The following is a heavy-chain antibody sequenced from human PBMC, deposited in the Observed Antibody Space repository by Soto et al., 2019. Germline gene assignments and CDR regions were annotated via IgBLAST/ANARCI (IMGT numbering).Heavy chain of an antibody. Sequence: GASVKVSCKASGYTFTSYGISWVRQAPGQGLEWMGWVSAYNGNTNYAQKLQGRVTMTTDTSTSTAYMELRSLRSDDTAVYYCARDLHRTLSSSWYLDYWGQGTLVTISS. D-gene: IGHD6-13*01. J-gene: IGHJ4*02. CDR3: ARDLHRTLSSSWYLDY. CDR1: GYTFTSYG. CDR2: VSAYNGNT. V-gene: IGHV1-18*01.